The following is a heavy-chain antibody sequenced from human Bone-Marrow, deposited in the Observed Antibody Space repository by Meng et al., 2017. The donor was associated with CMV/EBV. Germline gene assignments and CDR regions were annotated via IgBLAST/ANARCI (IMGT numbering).Heavy chain of an antibody. Sequence: GESLKISCAASGFTFSSYGMHWVRQAPGKGLEWVAFIRYDGSNKYYVDSVKGRFTISRDNSKNTLYLQMNSLRAEDTAVYYCAKGSQYNFDYWGQGPLVTFYS. CDR1: GFTFSSYG. CDR3: AKGSQYNFDY. D-gene: IGHD1-1*01. J-gene: IGHJ4*02. CDR2: IRYDGSNK. V-gene: IGHV3-30*02.